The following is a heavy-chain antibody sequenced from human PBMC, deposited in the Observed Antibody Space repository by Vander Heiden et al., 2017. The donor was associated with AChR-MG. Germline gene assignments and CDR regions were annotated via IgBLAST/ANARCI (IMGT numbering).Heavy chain of an antibody. Sequence: QVQLVQSGAEVKKPGASVKVSCKASGYTFTGHYMHWVRQAPGQGLEWMGWINPNSGGTNYAQKFQGRVTMTRDTSISTAYMELSRLRSDDTAVYYCARDGETRLSETPKFGELWYGMDVWGQGTTVTVSS. V-gene: IGHV1-2*02. D-gene: IGHD3-10*01. J-gene: IGHJ6*02. CDR3: ARDGETRLSETPKFGELWYGMDV. CDR1: GYTFTGHY. CDR2: INPNSGGT.